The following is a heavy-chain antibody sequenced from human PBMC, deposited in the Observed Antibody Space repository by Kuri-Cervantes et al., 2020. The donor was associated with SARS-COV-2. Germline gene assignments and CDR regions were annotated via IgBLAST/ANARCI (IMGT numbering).Heavy chain of an antibody. V-gene: IGHV1-46*01. Sequence: ASVKVSCKASGYTFTSYYMHWVRQAPGQGLEWMGIINPSGGSTSYAQKFQGRVTMTRDTSTSTVYMELRGLRFDDTAVYYCARVLMSSGWYRIDYWGQGTRVTGAS. CDR1: GYTFTSYY. CDR3: ARVLMSSGWYRIDY. CDR2: INPSGGST. J-gene: IGHJ4*02. D-gene: IGHD6-19*01.